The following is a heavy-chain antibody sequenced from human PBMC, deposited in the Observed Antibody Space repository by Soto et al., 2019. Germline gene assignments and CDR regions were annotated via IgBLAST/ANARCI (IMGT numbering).Heavy chain of an antibody. Sequence: PSETLSLTCTVSGGAISSGGYYWSWIRQHPGKGLEWIGYIYYSGSTYYNPSLKSRVTISVDTSKNQFSLKLSSVTAADTAVYYCARGQLELRATQAGLVDYWGQGTLVTVSS. CDR1: GGAISSGGYY. D-gene: IGHD1-7*01. J-gene: IGHJ4*02. CDR2: IYYSGST. CDR3: ARGQLELRATQAGLVDY. V-gene: IGHV4-31*03.